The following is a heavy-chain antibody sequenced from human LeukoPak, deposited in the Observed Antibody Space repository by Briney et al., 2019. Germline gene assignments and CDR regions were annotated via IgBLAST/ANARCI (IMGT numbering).Heavy chain of an antibody. J-gene: IGHJ4*02. CDR1: GFTFSSYI. CDR3: ERGDYDHFDY. V-gene: IGHV3-21*01. D-gene: IGHD4-17*01. CDR2: ISRSSSYI. Sequence: GGSLRLSCAASGFTFSSYIMNWVRQAPGKGLEWVSSISRSSSYIYYADSVKGRFTISRDNAKNSLYLQTNSLRAEAPAVYYCERGDYDHFDYWGQGTLVTVSS.